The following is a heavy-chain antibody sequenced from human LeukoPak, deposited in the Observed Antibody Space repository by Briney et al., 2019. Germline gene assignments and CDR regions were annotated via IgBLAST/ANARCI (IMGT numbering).Heavy chain of an antibody. CDR2: MNAYKGNT. Sequence: GASVKVSCKASGYTFTNYGIIWVRQAPGQGLEWMGWMNAYKGNTIYAQKFQGRVTMTTDTSTSTADMELRSLKSDDTAIYYCARLLIAAAGTSRWFDPWGQGTLVTVSS. J-gene: IGHJ5*02. D-gene: IGHD6-13*01. CDR3: ARLLIAAAGTSRWFDP. CDR1: GYTFTNYG. V-gene: IGHV1-18*04.